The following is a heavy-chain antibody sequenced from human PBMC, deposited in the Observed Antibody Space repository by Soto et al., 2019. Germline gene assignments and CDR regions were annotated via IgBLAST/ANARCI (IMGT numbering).Heavy chain of an antibody. J-gene: IGHJ4*02. D-gene: IGHD2-2*01. V-gene: IGHV4-59*03. CDR3: AGAGSTWRYFFEY. Sequence: PSETLSLTCTVSGGSINSYYWSWIRQSPGKGLEWIGYVYYSGTTYYNPSLQSRVTISVDTSKKQFSLKVRSVTAADTAIYFCAGAGSTWRYFFEYWGQGSLVTVSS. CDR2: VYYSGTT. CDR1: GGSINSYY.